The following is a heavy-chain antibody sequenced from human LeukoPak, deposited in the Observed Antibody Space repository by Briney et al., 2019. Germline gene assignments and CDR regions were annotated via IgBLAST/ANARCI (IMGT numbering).Heavy chain of an antibody. V-gene: IGHV3-21*01. Sequence: GGSLRLSCAASGFTFSSYTMSWVRQAPGKGLEWVSSISGSKNYIYYADSVKGRFTISRDNASNSLYLEMNSLRAEDTAVFYCARTYGTGTFSDYWGQGTLVTVSS. D-gene: IGHD3-10*01. CDR1: GFTFSSYT. CDR3: ARTYGTGTFSDY. CDR2: ISGSKNYI. J-gene: IGHJ4*02.